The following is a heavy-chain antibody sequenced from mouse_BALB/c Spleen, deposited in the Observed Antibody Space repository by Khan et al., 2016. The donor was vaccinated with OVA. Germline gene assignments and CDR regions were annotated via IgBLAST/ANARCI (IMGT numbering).Heavy chain of an antibody. CDR3: ARNAYFGNYFDY. D-gene: IGHD2-10*01. J-gene: IGHJ2*01. V-gene: IGHV1S81*02. CDR2: IYPGDGRS. Sequence: QVQLQQPGAELVKSGASVKLSCQASGYTFTNYWIHWVVQRPGQGLEWIGEIYPGDGRSISNEKFKTKATLTVDKSSNTAYMQPSSLTSEDYAVYSCARNAYFGNYFDYWGQGTTLTVSS. CDR1: GYTFTNYW.